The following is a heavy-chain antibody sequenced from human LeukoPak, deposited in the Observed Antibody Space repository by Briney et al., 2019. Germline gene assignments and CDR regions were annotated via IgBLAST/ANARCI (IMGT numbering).Heavy chain of an antibody. CDR3: ARASTYYYYGMDV. J-gene: IGHJ6*04. Sequence: PGGSLRLSCAASGFTFSSYAMHWVRQAPGEGLEWVAVISYDGSNKYYADSVKGRFTISRDNSKNTLYLQMNSLRAEDTAVYYCARASTYYYYGMDVWGKGTTVTVSS. CDR1: GFTFSSYA. D-gene: IGHD3-16*01. CDR2: ISYDGSNK. V-gene: IGHV3-30-3*01.